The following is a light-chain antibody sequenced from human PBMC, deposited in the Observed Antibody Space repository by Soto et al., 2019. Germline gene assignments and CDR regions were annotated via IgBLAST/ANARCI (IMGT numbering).Light chain of an antibody. Sequence: QSVLTQPAPVSGSPGQSITISCTGTSSDVGTYNYVSWYQHHPGKAPKLIIYEVSNRPSGVSNRFSGSKSGSTASLTISGLQAEDEADYHCTSYTRDTALVFGTGTKVTVL. CDR1: SSDVGTYNY. CDR2: EVS. CDR3: TSYTRDTALV. J-gene: IGLJ1*01. V-gene: IGLV2-14*01.